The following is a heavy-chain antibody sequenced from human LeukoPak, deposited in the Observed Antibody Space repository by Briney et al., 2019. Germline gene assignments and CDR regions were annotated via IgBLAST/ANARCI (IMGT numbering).Heavy chain of an antibody. D-gene: IGHD3-22*01. CDR2: IDYSGDT. J-gene: IGHJ4*02. CDR3: ARGRPYYYDSTGFYPLFDS. CDR1: GGSISSSY. V-gene: IGHV4-59*01. Sequence: PSETLSLTCIVSGGSISSSYWSWIRQPPGKGLEWVGHIDYSGDTNYNPSLKSRVTISVDTSKNQFSLNLSSLTAADTAVYWCARGRPYYYDSTGFYPLFDSWGQGTLVTVSS.